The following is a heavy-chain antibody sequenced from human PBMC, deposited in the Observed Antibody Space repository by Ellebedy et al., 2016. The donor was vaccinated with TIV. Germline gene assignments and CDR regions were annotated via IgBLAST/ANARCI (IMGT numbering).Heavy chain of an antibody. CDR1: GDSISSGDYH. Sequence: SETLSLTCTVSGDSISSGDYHWSWIRQSPGKGLEWIGYIYHSGSIDYSPSLKSRVTISADTSKNQFSLRLSSVTATDSGVYYCVRGCSVSCYYYWALDVWGQGTTVTVSS. V-gene: IGHV4-30-4*01. D-gene: IGHD2-2*01. CDR3: VRGCSVSCYYYWALDV. CDR2: IYHSGSI. J-gene: IGHJ6*02.